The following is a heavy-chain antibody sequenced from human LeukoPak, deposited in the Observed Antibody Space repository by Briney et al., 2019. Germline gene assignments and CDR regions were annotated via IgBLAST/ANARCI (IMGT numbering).Heavy chain of an antibody. CDR1: GYTFTGYY. J-gene: IGHJ4*02. Sequence: ASVKVSCKASGYTFTGYYMHWVRQAPGQGLEWMGWINPNSGGTNYAQKFQGRVTMTRGTSISTAYMELSRLRSDDTAVYYCARSITIFGVVIIGYDYWGQGTLVTVSS. CDR3: ARSITIFGVVIIGYDY. CDR2: INPNSGGT. V-gene: IGHV1-2*02. D-gene: IGHD3-3*01.